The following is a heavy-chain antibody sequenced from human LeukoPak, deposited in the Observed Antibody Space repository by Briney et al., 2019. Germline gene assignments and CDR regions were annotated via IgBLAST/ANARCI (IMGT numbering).Heavy chain of an antibody. Sequence: GGSLRLSCAASGFTFDDYAMHWVRQAPGKGLEWVSGISWNSGSIGYADSVKGRFTISRDNAKNSLYLQMNSLRAEDTALYYCAKGYSGYDWGVDYWGQGTLVTVSS. CDR1: GFTFDDYA. CDR2: ISWNSGSI. J-gene: IGHJ4*02. CDR3: AKGYSGYDWGVDY. D-gene: IGHD5-12*01. V-gene: IGHV3-9*01.